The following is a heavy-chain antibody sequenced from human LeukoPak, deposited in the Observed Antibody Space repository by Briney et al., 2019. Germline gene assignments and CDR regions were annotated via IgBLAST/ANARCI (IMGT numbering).Heavy chain of an antibody. CDR2: IYYSGST. CDR3: ARDRRRLGDLPHAFDV. CDR1: GGSISSGGYY. J-gene: IGHJ3*01. D-gene: IGHD3-16*01. Sequence: SSETLSLTCTVSGGSISSGGYYWSWIRQHPGKGLEWIGYIYYSGSTYYNPSLKSRVTISVDTSKNQFSLKLSSVTAADTAVYYCARDRRRLGDLPHAFDVWGQGTMVTVSS. V-gene: IGHV4-31*03.